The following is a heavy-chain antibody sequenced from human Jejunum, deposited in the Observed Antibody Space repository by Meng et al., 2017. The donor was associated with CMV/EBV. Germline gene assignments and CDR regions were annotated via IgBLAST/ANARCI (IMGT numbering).Heavy chain of an antibody. Sequence: DSVSSKSAAWNWIRQSPSSGLEWLGRTYYRSKWDNDYAVSVKSRITINPDTSQNQFSLQLNSVTPEDTAVYYCARAPRYNWNFDYWGQGTLVTVSS. J-gene: IGHJ4*02. D-gene: IGHD1-20*01. CDR3: ARAPRYNWNFDY. V-gene: IGHV6-1*01. CDR1: DSVSSKSAA. CDR2: TYYRSKWDN.